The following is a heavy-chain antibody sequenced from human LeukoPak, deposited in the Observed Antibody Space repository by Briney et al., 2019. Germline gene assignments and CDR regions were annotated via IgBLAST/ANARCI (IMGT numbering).Heavy chain of an antibody. CDR1: GFTFSSYW. J-gene: IGHJ4*02. D-gene: IGHD3-22*01. V-gene: IGHV3-74*01. CDR2: INSDGSST. Sequence: GGSLRLSCAASGFTFSSYWMHWVRQAPGKGLVWVSRINSDGSSTSYAGSVKGRFTISRDNAKNTLYLQMNSLRAEDTAVYYCAKSGYARGEYFDYWGQGTLVTVSS. CDR3: AKSGYARGEYFDY.